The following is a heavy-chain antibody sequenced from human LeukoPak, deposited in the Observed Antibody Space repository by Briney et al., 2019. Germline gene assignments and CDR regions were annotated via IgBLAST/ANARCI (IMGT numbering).Heavy chain of an antibody. CDR1: GYTFTGYY. CDR2: INPNSGGT. CDR3: ARASPITIGSTTHYYMDV. Sequence: ASVKVSCKASGYTFTGYYMHWVRQAPGQGLEWMGWINPNSGGTNYAQKFQGRVTMTRDTSISTAYMEVSRLRSDDTAVYYCARASPITIGSTTHYYMDVWGKGTTVTVSS. D-gene: IGHD2-2*01. J-gene: IGHJ6*03. V-gene: IGHV1-2*02.